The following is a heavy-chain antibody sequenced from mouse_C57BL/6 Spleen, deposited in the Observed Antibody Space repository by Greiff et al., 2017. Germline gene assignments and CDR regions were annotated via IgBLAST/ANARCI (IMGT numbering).Heavy chain of an antibody. J-gene: IGHJ1*03. CDR1: GYTFTSYW. D-gene: IGHD1-1*01. Sequence: VQLQQPGTELVKPGASVKLSCKASGYTFTSYWMHWVKQRPGQGLEWIGNINPSNGGTNYNEKFKSKATLTVDKSSSTAYMQLSSLTSEDSAVYYCARLFTTVVTYWYFDVWGTGTTVTVSS. CDR3: ARLFTTVVTYWYFDV. CDR2: INPSNGGT. V-gene: IGHV1-53*01.